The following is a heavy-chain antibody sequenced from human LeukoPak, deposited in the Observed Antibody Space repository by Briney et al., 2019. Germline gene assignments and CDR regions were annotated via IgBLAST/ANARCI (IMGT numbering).Heavy chain of an antibody. CDR3: ARSNYCDSSGYSLFDY. V-gene: IGHV4-61*02. J-gene: IGHJ4*02. CDR2: IYTSGST. CDR1: GGSISSGSYY. Sequence: SETLSLTCTVSGGSISSGSYYWSWIRQPAGKGLEWIGRIYTSGSTNYNPSLKSRVTISVDTSKNQFSLKLSSVTAADTAVYYCARSNYCDSSGYSLFDYWGQGTLVTVSS. D-gene: IGHD3-22*01.